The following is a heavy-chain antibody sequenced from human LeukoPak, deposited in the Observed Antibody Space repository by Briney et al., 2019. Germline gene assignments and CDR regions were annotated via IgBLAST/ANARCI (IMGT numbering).Heavy chain of an antibody. Sequence: GASVKVSCKASAGTFSSYAISWVRQAPGQGLEWMRRNIPMLDVTNYAQKFQGRVTITADESTRTAYVELSSLRSEDTAVYYCARQTVVAVAGPYYYYGMDVWGQGTTVSVSS. CDR2: NIPMLDVT. V-gene: IGHV1-69*04. D-gene: IGHD6-19*01. J-gene: IGHJ6*02. CDR3: ARQTVVAVAGPYYYYGMDV. CDR1: AGTFSSYA.